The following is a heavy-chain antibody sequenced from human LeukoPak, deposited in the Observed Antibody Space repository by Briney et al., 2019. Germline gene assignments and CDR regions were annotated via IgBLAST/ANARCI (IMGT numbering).Heavy chain of an antibody. Sequence: SETLSLTCTVSSGSISSGDYYWSWIRQPPGKGLEWIAYISHSGGTYYNPSLKSRATISLDTSRNQFSLKLSSVTAADTAVYYCARTRRGVIDYWGQGTLVTVSS. D-gene: IGHD3-3*01. CDR1: SGSISSGDYY. V-gene: IGHV4-30-4*01. CDR2: ISHSGGT. CDR3: ARTRRGVIDY. J-gene: IGHJ4*02.